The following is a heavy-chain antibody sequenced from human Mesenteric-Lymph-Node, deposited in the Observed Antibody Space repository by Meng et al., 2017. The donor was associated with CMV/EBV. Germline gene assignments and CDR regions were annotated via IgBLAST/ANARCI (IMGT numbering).Heavy chain of an antibody. CDR2: IDPNSGGT. CDR1: GYTFTGYY. D-gene: IGHD3-3*01. CDR3: ARGPYDIRSGDEY. V-gene: IGHV1-2*02. Sequence: ASVKVSCKASGYTFTGYYIHWVRQAPGQGLEWMGWIDPNSGGTNYAQKFQGRVTMTRDTSISTVYMELSRLRSDDTAVYYCARGPYDIRSGDEYWGQGTLVTVSS. J-gene: IGHJ4*02.